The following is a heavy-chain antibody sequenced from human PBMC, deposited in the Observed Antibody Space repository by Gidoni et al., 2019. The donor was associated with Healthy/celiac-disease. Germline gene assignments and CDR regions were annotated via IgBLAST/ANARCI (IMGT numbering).Heavy chain of an antibody. Sequence: EVQLVQSGAEVKKPGESLKIACKGSGYSFPSYWIGWVRQMPGKGLEWMGIIYPGDSDTRYSPSFQGQVTISADKSISTAYLQWSSLKASDTAMYYCARQYDSYSDAFDIWGQGTMVTVSS. V-gene: IGHV5-51*01. D-gene: IGHD3-3*01. J-gene: IGHJ3*02. CDR2: IYPGDSDT. CDR1: GYSFPSYW. CDR3: ARQYDSYSDAFDI.